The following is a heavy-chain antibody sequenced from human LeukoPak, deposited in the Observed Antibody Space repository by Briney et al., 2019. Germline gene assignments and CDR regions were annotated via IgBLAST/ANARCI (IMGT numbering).Heavy chain of an antibody. CDR1: GGSISSYC. J-gene: IGHJ4*02. V-gene: IGHV4-4*07. CDR3: ARQGYTASYYFLDF. Sequence: PSETLSLTCDVSGGSISSYCLGWVRQPAGKGLEWLGRIYTTGTTHFNPALRSRLTMSVDTSKNQFSLKLTSVTAADTAVYFCARQGYTASYYFLDFWSQGTLVTVSS. D-gene: IGHD1-26*01. CDR2: IYTTGTT.